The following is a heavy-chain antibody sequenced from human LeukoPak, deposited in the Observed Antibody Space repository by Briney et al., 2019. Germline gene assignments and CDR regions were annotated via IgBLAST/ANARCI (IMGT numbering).Heavy chain of an antibody. CDR1: GYTFTGYY. CDR2: INPNSGGT. Sequence: GASVKVSCKASGYTFTGYYMHWVRQAPGQGLEWMGWINPNSGGTNYAQKFQGRVTMTRDTSISTAYMELSRLRSDDTAVYYCARGVLLWFGELFHNYYYYGMDVWGQGTTVTVSS. J-gene: IGHJ6*02. V-gene: IGHV1-2*02. D-gene: IGHD3-10*01. CDR3: ARGVLLWFGELFHNYYYYGMDV.